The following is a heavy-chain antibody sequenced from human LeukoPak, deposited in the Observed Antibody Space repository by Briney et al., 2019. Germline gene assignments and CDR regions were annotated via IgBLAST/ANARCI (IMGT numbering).Heavy chain of an antibody. D-gene: IGHD6-13*01. CDR1: GYTFTSYY. J-gene: IGHJ6*03. CDR3: ARDHLGSSSGVVEDYMDV. CDR2: INPSGGST. Sequence: GASVKVSCKASGYTFTSYYMHWVRQAPGQGLEWMGIINPSGGSTSYAQKFQGRVTMTRDTSTSTVYMELSSLRSEDTAVYYCARDHLGSSSGVVEDYMDVWGNGTTVTVSS. V-gene: IGHV1-46*01.